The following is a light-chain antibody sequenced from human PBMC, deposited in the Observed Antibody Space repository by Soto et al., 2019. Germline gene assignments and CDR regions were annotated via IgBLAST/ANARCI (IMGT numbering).Light chain of an antibody. CDR2: GAS. CDR1: QSVRNN. J-gene: IGKJ1*01. CDR3: QEYDNWPPWT. V-gene: IGKV3-15*01. Sequence: TVMTQSPATLSVSVGERATLSCTASQSVRNNLAWYQQKPGQAPRLLIYGASTRATDVPARFSGSGSGTEFTLTISGLQSEDFAVYYCQEYDNWPPWTFGQGTKVDI.